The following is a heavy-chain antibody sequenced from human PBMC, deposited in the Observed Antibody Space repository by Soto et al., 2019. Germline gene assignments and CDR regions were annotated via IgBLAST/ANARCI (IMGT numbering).Heavy chain of an antibody. Sequence: EVQLVESGGGLVQPGGSLRLSCAASGFTVSSNYMSWVRQAPGKGLEWVSVIYSGGSTYYADSVKGRFTISRDNSKNTLYLQMNSLRAEDTAVYYCARGRDSSSWYWDYFDYWGQGTLVTVSS. CDR2: IYSGGST. V-gene: IGHV3-66*01. D-gene: IGHD6-13*01. J-gene: IGHJ4*02. CDR1: GFTVSSNY. CDR3: ARGRDSSSWYWDYFDY.